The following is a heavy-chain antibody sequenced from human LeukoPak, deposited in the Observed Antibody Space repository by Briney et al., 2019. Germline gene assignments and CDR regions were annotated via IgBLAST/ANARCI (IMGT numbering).Heavy chain of an antibody. CDR1: GFTFNTYA. Sequence: GGSLRLSCAASGFTFNTYAMSWVRQAPGKGLEWVSGISGSGDRTYYADSVKGWFTISRDNSKDTLYLRMNNLRVEDTAVYYCAKDRGYWGQGTLVTVSS. CDR2: ISGSGDRT. J-gene: IGHJ4*02. V-gene: IGHV3-23*01. CDR3: AKDRGY.